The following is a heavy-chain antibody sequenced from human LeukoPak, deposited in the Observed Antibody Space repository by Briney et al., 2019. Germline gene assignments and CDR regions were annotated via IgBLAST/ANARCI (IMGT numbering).Heavy chain of an antibody. J-gene: IGHJ5*02. D-gene: IGHD3-10*01. CDR1: GGSISSSSYY. V-gene: IGHV4-39*07. Sequence: SETLSLTCTVSGGSISSSSYYWGWIRQPPGKGLEWIGSIYYSGSTYYNPSLKSRVTISVDTSKNQFSLKLSSVTAADTAVYYCARDLDSYGSGSYYHWGQGTLVTVSS. CDR3: ARDLDSYGSGSYYH. CDR2: IYYSGST.